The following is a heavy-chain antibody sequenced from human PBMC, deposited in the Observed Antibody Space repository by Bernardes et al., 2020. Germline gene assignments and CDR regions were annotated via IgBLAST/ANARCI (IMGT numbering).Heavy chain of an antibody. Sequence: GGSLRLSCAASGFTFSSYSMNWVRQAPGKGLEWVSSISSSSSYIYYADSVKGRFTISRDNAKNSLYLQMNSLRAEDTAVYYCARDPSEVVPAAKFDYWGQGTLVTVSS. V-gene: IGHV3-21*04. J-gene: IGHJ4*02. CDR2: ISSSSSYI. CDR3: ARDPSEVVPAAKFDY. D-gene: IGHD2-2*01. CDR1: GFTFSSYS.